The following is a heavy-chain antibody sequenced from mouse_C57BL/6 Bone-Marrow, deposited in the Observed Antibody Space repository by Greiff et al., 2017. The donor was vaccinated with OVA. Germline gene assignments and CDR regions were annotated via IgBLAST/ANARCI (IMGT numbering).Heavy chain of an antibody. D-gene: IGHD1-1*01. J-gene: IGHJ2*01. Sequence: EVKLVESGGGLVKPGGSLKLSCAASGFTFSSYAMSWVRQTPEKRLEWVATISDGGSYTYYPDNVKGRFTISRDNAKNNLYLQMSHLKSEDTAMYYCAQGTTTHYFDYWGQGTTLTVSS. CDR2: ISDGGSYT. CDR3: AQGTTTHYFDY. CDR1: GFTFSSYA. V-gene: IGHV5-4*03.